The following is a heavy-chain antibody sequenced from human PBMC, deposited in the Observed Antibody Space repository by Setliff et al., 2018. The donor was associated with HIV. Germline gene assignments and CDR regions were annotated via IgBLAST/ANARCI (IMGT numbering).Heavy chain of an antibody. Sequence: LSLSCAASGFAFSTYEMNWVRQAPGKGLEWVAYISSSDSTIYYADSVKGRFTISRDNAKNSLYLQMTTLRAEDTAVYFCASVDTTLVLPPYWGQGTLVTVSS. CDR1: GFAFSTYE. D-gene: IGHD5-18*01. J-gene: IGHJ4*02. CDR3: ASVDTTLVLPPY. CDR2: ISSSDSTI. V-gene: IGHV3-48*03.